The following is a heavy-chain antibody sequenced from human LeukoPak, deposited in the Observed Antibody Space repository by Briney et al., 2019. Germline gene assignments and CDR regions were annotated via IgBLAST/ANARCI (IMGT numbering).Heavy chain of an antibody. CDR1: GFAFSSYG. CDR3: AKDYYDSSGPPFWDY. J-gene: IGHJ4*02. Sequence: PGGSLRLSCAASGFAFSSYGMHWVRQAPGKGLEWVAAISYDGSNKYYADSVKGRFTISRDNSKNTLYLQMNSLRAEDTAVYYCAKDYYDSSGPPFWDYWGQGTLVTISS. D-gene: IGHD3-22*01. CDR2: ISYDGSNK. V-gene: IGHV3-30*18.